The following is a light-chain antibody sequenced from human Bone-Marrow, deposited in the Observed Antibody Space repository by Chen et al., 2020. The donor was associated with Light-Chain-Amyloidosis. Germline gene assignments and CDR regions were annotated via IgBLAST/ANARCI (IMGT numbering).Light chain of an antibody. CDR1: DLPTKY. V-gene: IGLV3-25*03. Sequence: SYELTQPPPVSLSPGQTARITCSGDDLPTKYAYWYQQKPGQATVLVIHRDTERPSGISERFSGSSSGTTATLTISGVQAEDEADYHCQSADSSGTYEVIFGGGTKLTVL. CDR2: RDT. CDR3: QSADSSGTYEVI. J-gene: IGLJ2*01.